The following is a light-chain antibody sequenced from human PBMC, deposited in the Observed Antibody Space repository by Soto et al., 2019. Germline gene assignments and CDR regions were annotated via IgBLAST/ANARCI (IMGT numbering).Light chain of an antibody. CDR3: QQYKNGMLT. J-gene: IGKJ4*01. CDR2: GPS. Sequence: IVLTTSPAALSQSPGDRAALACRASHSVXSNLGWYQQKPGQAPRFLXDGPSTMATGSPARLSGSGSETEFTLTISSLQSEDFAVYYCQQYKNGMLTFGEGTKVDIK. V-gene: IGKV3-15*01. CDR1: HSVXSN.